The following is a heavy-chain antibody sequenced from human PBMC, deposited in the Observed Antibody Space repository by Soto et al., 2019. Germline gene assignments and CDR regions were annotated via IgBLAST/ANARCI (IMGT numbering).Heavy chain of an antibody. D-gene: IGHD3-22*01. CDR2: INAGNGNT. Sequence: ASVKVSCKASGYTFTSYAMHWVRQAPGQRLEWMGWINAGNGNTKYSQKFQGRVTITRDTSASTAYMQLSSLRSEDTAVYYCAAVPYYYDSSDYYVDYWGQGTLVTVSS. CDR1: GYTFTSYA. CDR3: AAVPYYYDSSDYYVDY. J-gene: IGHJ4*02. V-gene: IGHV1-3*01.